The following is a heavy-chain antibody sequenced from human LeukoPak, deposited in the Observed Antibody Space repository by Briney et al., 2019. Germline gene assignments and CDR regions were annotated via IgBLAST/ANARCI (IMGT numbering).Heavy chain of an antibody. V-gene: IGHV3-7*04. CDR1: GFTFSNYW. CDR3: ARDRALFDP. D-gene: IGHD3-10*01. Sequence: GGSLRLSCAASGFTFSNYWMSWVRQAPGKGLEWVANIMQDGSEKYYVDSVKGRFTISRDNAKNSLYLQMNSLRAEDTAVYYCARDRALFDPWGQGTLVTVSS. CDR2: IMQDGSEK. J-gene: IGHJ5*02.